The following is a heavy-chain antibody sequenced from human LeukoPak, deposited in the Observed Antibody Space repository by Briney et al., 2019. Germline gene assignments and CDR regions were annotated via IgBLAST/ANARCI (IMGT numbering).Heavy chain of an antibody. V-gene: IGHV3-23*01. CDR1: GFTFSSYA. J-gene: IGHJ4*02. D-gene: IGHD5-18*01. CDR3: AKGWTAMVPWCLDY. Sequence: PGGSLRLSCAASGFTFSSYAMSWFRQAPGKGLEWVSAISGSGGSTYYADSVKGRFTISRDNSKNTLYLQMNSLRAEDTAVYYCAKGWTAMVPWCLDYWGQGTLVTVSS. CDR2: ISGSGGST.